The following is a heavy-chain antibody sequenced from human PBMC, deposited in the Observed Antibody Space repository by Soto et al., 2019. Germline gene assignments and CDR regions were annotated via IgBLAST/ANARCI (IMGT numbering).Heavy chain of an antibody. CDR2: IYYSGST. CDR1: GGSITSSSYY. D-gene: IGHD1-26*01. Sequence: PSETLSLTCTVSGGSITSSSYYWGWIRQPPGKGLEWIGSIYYSGSTYYNPSLKSQVTISVDTSKKQFSLKLSSVTAADTAVYYCATQEVGGTYVYTFDPWGQGTLVTVS. V-gene: IGHV4-39*01. J-gene: IGHJ5*02. CDR3: ATQEVGGTYVYTFDP.